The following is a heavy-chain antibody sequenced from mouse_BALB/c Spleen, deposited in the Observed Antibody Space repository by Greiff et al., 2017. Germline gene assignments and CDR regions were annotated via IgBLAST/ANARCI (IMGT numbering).Heavy chain of an antibody. D-gene: IGHD2-1*01. J-gene: IGHJ1*01. CDR3: ARRGVVNYEWVWYFDV. Sequence: EVKLQESGPELVKPGASVKMSCKASGYTFTSYVMHWVKQKPGQGLEWIGYINPYNDGTKYNEKFKGKATLTSDKSSSTAYMELSSLTSEDSAVYYCARRGVVNYEWVWYFDVWGAGTTVTVSS. CDR1: GYTFTSYV. CDR2: INPYNDGT. V-gene: IGHV1-14*01.